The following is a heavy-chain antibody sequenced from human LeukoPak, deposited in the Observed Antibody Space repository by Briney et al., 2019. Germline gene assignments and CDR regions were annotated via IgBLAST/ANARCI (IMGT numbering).Heavy chain of an antibody. V-gene: IGHV1-46*01. J-gene: IGHJ4*02. CDR1: GYTFTSYY. CDR2: INPSGGST. Sequence: ASVKVSCKASGYTFTSYYMHWVRQAPGQGLEWMGIINPSGGSTSYAQKFQGRVTMTRDMSTSTVYMELSSLRSEDTAVYYCARRYLRHSSPLYFGYWGQGTLVTVSS. D-gene: IGHD3-22*01. CDR3: ARRYLRHSSPLYFGY.